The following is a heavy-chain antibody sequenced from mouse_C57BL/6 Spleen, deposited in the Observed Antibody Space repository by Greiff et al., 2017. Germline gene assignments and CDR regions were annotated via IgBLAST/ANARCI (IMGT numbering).Heavy chain of an antibody. CDR1: GYTFTSYW. CDR2: IDPSDSYT. Sequence: QVQLQQPGAELVRPGTSVKLSCKASGYTFTSYWMHWVKQRPGQGLEWIGVIDPSDSYTNYNQKFKGKATLTVDTSSSTAYMQLSSLTSEDSAVYYCARNLLNYYAMDYWGQGTSVTVSS. J-gene: IGHJ4*01. CDR3: ARNLLNYYAMDY. V-gene: IGHV1-59*01. D-gene: IGHD2-1*01.